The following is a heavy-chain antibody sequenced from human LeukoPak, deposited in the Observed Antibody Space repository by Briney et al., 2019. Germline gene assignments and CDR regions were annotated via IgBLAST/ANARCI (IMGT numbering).Heavy chain of an antibody. CDR3: ACRSYYYDSSGCPGY. CDR2: IYHSGST. CDR1: GGSISSSNW. D-gene: IGHD3-22*01. V-gene: IGHV4-4*02. J-gene: IGHJ4*02. Sequence: PSGTLSLTCAVSGGSISSSNWWSWVRQPPGKGLEWIGEIYHSGSTNYNPSFKSRVTISVDKSKNQFSLKLSSVTAADTAVYYCACRSYYYDSSGCPGYWGQGTLVTVSS.